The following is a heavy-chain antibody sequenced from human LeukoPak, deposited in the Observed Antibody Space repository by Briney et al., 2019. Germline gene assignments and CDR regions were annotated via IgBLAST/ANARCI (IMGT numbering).Heavy chain of an antibody. CDR3: ARGLVGYYDILTGTPPGY. CDR1: GYTFTGYY. V-gene: IGHV1-2*02. CDR2: INPNSGGT. D-gene: IGHD3-9*01. Sequence: APVKVSCKASGYTFTGYYMHWVRQAPGQGLEWMGWINPNSGGTNYAQKFQGRVTMTRDTSISTAYMELSRLRSDDTAVYYCARGLVGYYDILTGTPPGYWGQGTLVTVSS. J-gene: IGHJ4*02.